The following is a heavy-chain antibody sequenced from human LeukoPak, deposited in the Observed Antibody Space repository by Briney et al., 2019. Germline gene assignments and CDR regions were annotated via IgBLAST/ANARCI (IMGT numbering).Heavy chain of an antibody. CDR3: ARGTSWRRYFDWLSIDDAFDI. J-gene: IGHJ3*02. Sequence: GGSLRLSRAASGFTFSSYAMPWVRQAPGKGLEWVAVISYDGSNKYYADSVKGRFTISRDNSRNTLYLQMNSLRAEDTAVYYCARGTSWRRYFDWLSIDDAFDIWGQGTMVTVSS. CDR1: GFTFSSYA. V-gene: IGHV3-30-3*01. D-gene: IGHD3-9*01. CDR2: ISYDGSNK.